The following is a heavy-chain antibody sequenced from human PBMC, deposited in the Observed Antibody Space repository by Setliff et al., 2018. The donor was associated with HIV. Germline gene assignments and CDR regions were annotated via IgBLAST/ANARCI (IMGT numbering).Heavy chain of an antibody. D-gene: IGHD3-22*01. Sequence: PGGSLRLSCAASGFTFSSYAMSWVRQAPGKGLEWVSAISGSGGSTYYADSVKGRFTISRDNSKNTLYLQMNSLRAEDTAVYYCAKATYYYDSSGLYYFDYWGQGTLVTSPQ. J-gene: IGHJ4*02. CDR1: GFTFSSYA. CDR2: ISGSGGST. CDR3: AKATYYYDSSGLYYFDY. V-gene: IGHV3-23*01.